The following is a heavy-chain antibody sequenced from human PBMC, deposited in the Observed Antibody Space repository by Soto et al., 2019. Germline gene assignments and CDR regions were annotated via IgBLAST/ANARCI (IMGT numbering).Heavy chain of an antibody. CDR2: ISTYTGNT. Sequence: QVQLVQSRAEVRKPGASVRVTCQASGYNFDSYGLNWVPQAPAQGPQWMGWISTYTGNTDIAPRFQGRRILTTDTATITVYMELRSLRSEDTAGYYSVRDVFVECGIVGGHWGQGTLVTVS. CDR3: VRDVFVECGIVGGH. J-gene: IGHJ4*02. D-gene: IGHD3-3*01. V-gene: IGHV1-18*04. CDR1: GYNFDSYG.